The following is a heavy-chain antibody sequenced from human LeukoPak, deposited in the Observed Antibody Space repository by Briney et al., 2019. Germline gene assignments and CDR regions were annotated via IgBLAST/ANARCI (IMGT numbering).Heavy chain of an antibody. CDR1: GFTLRNYW. CDR2: ISGDGSVT. J-gene: IGHJ4*01. Sequence: GGSLRLSCTGSGFTLRNYWMHWVRQVSGKRLVWVSRISGDGSVTNYADSVQDRFTISRDNAENILYLQINNLRSEDTAVYYCARYSSSSGGASYYLDYWGHGTLVTVSS. CDR3: ARYSSSSGGASYYLDY. D-gene: IGHD6-6*01. V-gene: IGHV3-74*01.